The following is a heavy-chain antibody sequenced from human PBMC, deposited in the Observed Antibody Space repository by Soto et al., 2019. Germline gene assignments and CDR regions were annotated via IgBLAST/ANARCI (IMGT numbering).Heavy chain of an antibody. V-gene: IGHV1-69*06. Sequence: QVQLVQSGAEVKKPGSSVKVSCKASGGTFSSYAISWVRQAPGQGLEWMGGIIPIFGTANYAQKFQGRVTITADKSTSTASMELSSLRSEDTAVYYCARDGVAVGSDPDAFDIWGQGTMVTVSS. J-gene: IGHJ3*02. D-gene: IGHD6-19*01. CDR3: ARDGVAVGSDPDAFDI. CDR1: GGTFSSYA. CDR2: IIPIFGTA.